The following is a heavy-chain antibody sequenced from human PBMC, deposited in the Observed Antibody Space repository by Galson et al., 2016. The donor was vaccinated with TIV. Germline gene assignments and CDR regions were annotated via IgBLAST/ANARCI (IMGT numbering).Heavy chain of an antibody. CDR2: IVGTGRTT. CDR1: GFTFSTYA. Sequence: SLRLSCAASGFTFSTYAMNWVRQAPGKGLEGVSGIVGTGRTTYYTDSLKGRFTISRDNSKNKLYLQMNSVRAEDTAVYYCAKRKNYGGDAFDFWGQGTLVTVSS. J-gene: IGHJ4*01. D-gene: IGHD4-23*01. CDR3: AKRKNYGGDAFDF. V-gene: IGHV3-23*01.